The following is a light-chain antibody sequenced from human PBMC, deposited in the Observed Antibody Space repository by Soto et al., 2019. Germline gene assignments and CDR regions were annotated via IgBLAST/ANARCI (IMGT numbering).Light chain of an antibody. J-gene: IGLJ2*01. CDR3: GTWDISLGV. V-gene: IGLV1-51*02. CDR1: SSNIGNNY. CDR2: ENN. Sequence: QSVLTQPPSVSAAPGQKVTISCSGSSSNIGNNYVSWYQQLPGTAPKLLIYENNKRPSGIPDRFSGSKSGTSATLGITGLQTGDEADYYCGTWDISLGVFGGGTKLTVL.